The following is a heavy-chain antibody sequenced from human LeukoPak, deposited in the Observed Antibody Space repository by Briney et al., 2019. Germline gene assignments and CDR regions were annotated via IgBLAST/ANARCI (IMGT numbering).Heavy chain of an antibody. J-gene: IGHJ3*02. CDR2: VNLQGST. CDR1: GGSITSTNY. D-gene: IGHD1-14*01. Sequence: SETLSLTCGVSGGSITSTNYWTWVRQPPGKGLEWIGEVNLQGSTNYNPSLMGRVAISVDMSENHISLQLTSVTAADTAVYYCARGPLTEAHTFDIWGQGTVVTVSS. V-gene: IGHV4-4*02. CDR3: ARGPLTEAHTFDI.